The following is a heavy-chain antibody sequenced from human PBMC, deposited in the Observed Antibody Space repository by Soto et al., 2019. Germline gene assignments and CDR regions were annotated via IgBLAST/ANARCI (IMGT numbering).Heavy chain of an antibody. CDR2: IYYSGST. Sequence: SETLSLTCTVSGGSISSSSYYWGWIRQPPGKGLEWIGSIYYSGSTYYKPSLKSRVTISVDTSKNQFSLKLSSVTAADTAVYYCARQEWDYYDSSGYYDYWGQGTLVTVSS. V-gene: IGHV4-39*01. CDR1: GGSISSSSYY. J-gene: IGHJ4*02. CDR3: ARQEWDYYDSSGYYDY. D-gene: IGHD3-22*01.